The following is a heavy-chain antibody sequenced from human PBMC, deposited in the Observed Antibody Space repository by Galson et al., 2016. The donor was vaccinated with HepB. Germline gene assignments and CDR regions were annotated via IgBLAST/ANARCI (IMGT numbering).Heavy chain of an antibody. Sequence: PGKGLEWLAVIWHDGSEEYYGDSAKGRFTISRDNSRNTVYLQMNSLRAEDTGTYYCAHRQAGLGLDPWGQGILVTVSS. D-gene: IGHD1-14*01. J-gene: IGHJ5*02. V-gene: IGHV3-33*03. CDR3: AHRQAGLGLDP. CDR2: IWHDGSEE.